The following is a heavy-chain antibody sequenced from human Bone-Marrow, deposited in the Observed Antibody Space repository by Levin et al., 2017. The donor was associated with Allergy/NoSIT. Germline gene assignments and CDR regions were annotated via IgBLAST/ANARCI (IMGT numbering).Heavy chain of an antibody. J-gene: IGHJ4*02. CDR2: ISGSGGNT. Sequence: HPGGSLRLSCAASGFTFSNYAMSWVRQAPGKGLEWVSGISGSGGNTYYADSVKGRFTISRDNSRNTLYLQMNSLRAEDTAVYYCANGGSGWLYYFDCWGQGTLVTVSS. CDR1: GFTFSNYA. D-gene: IGHD6-19*01. V-gene: IGHV3-23*01. CDR3: ANGGSGWLYYFDC.